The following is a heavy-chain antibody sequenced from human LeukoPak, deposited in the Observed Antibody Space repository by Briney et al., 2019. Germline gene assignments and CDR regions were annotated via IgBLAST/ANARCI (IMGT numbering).Heavy chain of an antibody. Sequence: GGSLRLSCAASGFTFSSYGMHWVRQAPGKGLEWVAVIWYDGGNKYYADSVKGRFTISRDNSKNTLYLQMNSLRAEDTAVYYCARGSSGGSEAPIDYWGQGTLVTVSS. V-gene: IGHV3-33*01. J-gene: IGHJ4*02. D-gene: IGHD2-15*01. CDR1: GFTFSSYG. CDR3: ARGSSGGSEAPIDY. CDR2: IWYDGGNK.